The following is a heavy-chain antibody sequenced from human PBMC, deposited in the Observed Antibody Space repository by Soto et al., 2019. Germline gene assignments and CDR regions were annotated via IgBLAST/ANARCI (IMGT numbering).Heavy chain of an antibody. Sequence: QVQLVQSGAEVKKPGASVKVSCKASGYTFTGYYMHWVRQAPGQGLEWMGWINPNSGGTNYAQKFQGWVTMTRDTSISTAYMELSRLRSDDTAVYYCAREVGATSFSGNSVEWGQGTLVTVSS. CDR3: AREVGATSFSGNSVE. V-gene: IGHV1-2*04. CDR2: INPNSGGT. CDR1: GYTFTGYY. D-gene: IGHD1-26*01. J-gene: IGHJ4*02.